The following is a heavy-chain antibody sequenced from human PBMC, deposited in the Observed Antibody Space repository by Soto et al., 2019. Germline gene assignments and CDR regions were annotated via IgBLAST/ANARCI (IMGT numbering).Heavy chain of an antibody. CDR3: STTPPPGGGSFFDWFDP. CDR2: SDPSDSYT. CDR1: GCSITRYW. V-gene: IGHV5-10-1*01. J-gene: IGHJ5*02. D-gene: IGHD1-26*01. Sequence: SLNTSWNGPGCSITRYWISWVRQLPGKGLGWGWSSDPSDSYTTYRPSFQGHVIISVDKSSSTAYVQWSSLKASATAMYYCSTTPPPGGGSFFDWFDPWGQGTLVTVSS.